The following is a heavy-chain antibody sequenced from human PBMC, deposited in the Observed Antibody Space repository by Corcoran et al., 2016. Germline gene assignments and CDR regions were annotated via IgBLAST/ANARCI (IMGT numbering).Heavy chain of an antibody. CDR1: GFSLSTSGVG. Sequence: QITLKESGPTLVKPTQTLTLTCTFSGFSLSTSGVGVGWIRQPPGKALEWLALIYWNDDKRYSPSLKSRLTITKDTSKNQVVLTMTNIDPVDTATYYCAHSRGITIFVVVQRGYNWFDPWGQGTLVTVSS. CDR3: AHSRGITIFVVVQRGYNWFDP. CDR2: IYWNDDK. D-gene: IGHD3-3*01. V-gene: IGHV2-5*01. J-gene: IGHJ5*02.